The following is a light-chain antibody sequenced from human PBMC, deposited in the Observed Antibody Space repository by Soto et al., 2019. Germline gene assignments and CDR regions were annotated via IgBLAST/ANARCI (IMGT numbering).Light chain of an antibody. CDR3: QQRSNWPPKIT. Sequence: EIVLTQSPGTLSLSTGERATLSCRASQSVSSSSLAWYQQRPGQAPRLLIYGASIRATDIPDRFSGSGSGTDFTLTISRLEPEDFAVYYCQQRSNWPPKITFGQGTRLEIK. CDR1: QSVSSSS. J-gene: IGKJ5*01. V-gene: IGKV3D-20*02. CDR2: GAS.